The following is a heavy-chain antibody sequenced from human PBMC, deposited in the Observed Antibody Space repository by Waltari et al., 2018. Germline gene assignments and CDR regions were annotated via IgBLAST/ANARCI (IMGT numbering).Heavy chain of an antibody. D-gene: IGHD3-3*01. CDR1: GGSFSGYY. CDR3: ARGRSLITIFGVVIIPCDY. Sequence: QVQLQQWGAGLLKPSETLSLTCAVYGGSFSGYYWSWIRQPPGKGLEWIGEINHSGSTNYNPYRKSRGTRSVDTSKNQVSLKLSSVTAADTAVYYCARGRSLITIFGVVIIPCDYWGQGTLVTVSS. V-gene: IGHV4-34*01. J-gene: IGHJ4*02. CDR2: INHSGST.